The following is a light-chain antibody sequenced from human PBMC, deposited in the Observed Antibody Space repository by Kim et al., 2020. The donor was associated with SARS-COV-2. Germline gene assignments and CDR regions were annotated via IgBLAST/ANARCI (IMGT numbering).Light chain of an antibody. J-gene: IGKJ5*01. CDR2: DAS. V-gene: IGKV1-33*01. Sequence: DIQMTQPPLSLSASVGDRVTITCQASQDVSNFLNWYQVKPGKAPKVVIYDASNLETGVPSRFSGSGSGTYFTFTINSLQPEDVATYYCQQYENLPITFGQGTRLEIK. CDR3: QQYENLPIT. CDR1: QDVSNF.